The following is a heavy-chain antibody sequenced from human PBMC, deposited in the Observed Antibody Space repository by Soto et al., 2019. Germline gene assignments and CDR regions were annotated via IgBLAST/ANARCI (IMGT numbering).Heavy chain of an antibody. CDR2: INTYSSHT. Sequence: QVQLVESGGGLVKPGGSVRISCAASGFTFSNYPMSWIRQAPGKGLEWVSHINTYSSHTNYADSVKGRFTISRDDAQNSLYLQMSRLRFEDSAVYYCSRRTADVWGQGTTVTVSS. CDR1: GFTFSNYP. CDR3: SRRTADV. V-gene: IGHV3-11*05. J-gene: IGHJ6*02. D-gene: IGHD1-1*01.